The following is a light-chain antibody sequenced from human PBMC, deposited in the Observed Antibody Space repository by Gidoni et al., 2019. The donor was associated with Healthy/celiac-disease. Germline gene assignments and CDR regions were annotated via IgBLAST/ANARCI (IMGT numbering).Light chain of an antibody. V-gene: IGKV3-20*01. CDR2: GAS. CDR3: QQYGSSPLT. CDR1: QSVSRSY. J-gene: IGKJ4*01. Sequence: EIVLTQSPGTLALSPGESATLSCRASQSVSRSYLAWYQQKPGQAPRLLIYGASSRATGSPERFSGSGSGTDFTLTISRLEPEDFAVYYCQQYGSSPLTFGGGTKVEIK.